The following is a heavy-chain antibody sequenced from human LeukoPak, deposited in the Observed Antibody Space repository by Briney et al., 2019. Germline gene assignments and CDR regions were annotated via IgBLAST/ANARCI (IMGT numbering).Heavy chain of an antibody. CDR3: ARDCHASIAAAGTDFDY. Sequence: GGSLRLSCAVSGFTFSTYAMHWVRQAPGKGLEWVAVMSYDGSNKYYADSVKGRFTISRDNSKNTLYLQMNSLRAEDTAVYYCARDCHASIAAAGTDFDYWGQGTLVTVSS. CDR1: GFTFSTYA. V-gene: IGHV3-30-3*01. J-gene: IGHJ4*02. CDR2: MSYDGSNK. D-gene: IGHD6-13*01.